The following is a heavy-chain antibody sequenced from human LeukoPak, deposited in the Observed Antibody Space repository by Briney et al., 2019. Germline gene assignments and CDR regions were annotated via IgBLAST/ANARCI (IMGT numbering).Heavy chain of an antibody. CDR3: AKESLGYFDY. CDR2: IRSKVNSYAT. J-gene: IGHJ4*02. Sequence: PGGSLKLSCAASGFTFSGSAMHWVRQASGKGLEWVGRIRSKVNSYATAYAASVKGRFTISRDDSKNTAYLQMNSLKTEDTAVYYCAKESLGYFDYWGRGTLVTVSS. V-gene: IGHV3-73*01. CDR1: GFTFSGSA. D-gene: IGHD7-27*01.